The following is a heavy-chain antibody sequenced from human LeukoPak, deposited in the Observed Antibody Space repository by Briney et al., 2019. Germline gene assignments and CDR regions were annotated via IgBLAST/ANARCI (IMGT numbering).Heavy chain of an antibody. D-gene: IGHD2-2*01. Sequence: GMSLRLSCVVSGFALRNYGTHWVRQAPGKGLEWVALIWFDGSKKYYADSVKGRFTISRDNSKNTLYLQMNSLRAEDTAVYYCAKDLQPPPCSSTSCYAGMDVWGQGTTVTVSS. CDR3: AKDLQPPPCSSTSCYAGMDV. CDR2: IWFDGSKK. J-gene: IGHJ6*02. CDR1: GFALRNYG. V-gene: IGHV3-33*06.